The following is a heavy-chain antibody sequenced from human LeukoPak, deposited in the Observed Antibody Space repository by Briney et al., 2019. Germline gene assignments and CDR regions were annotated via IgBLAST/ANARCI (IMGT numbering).Heavy chain of an antibody. CDR2: ISTYNRNT. V-gene: IGHV1-18*04. J-gene: IGHJ4*02. CDR1: GYTFTNYY. CDR3: ARAMGYTGIADLDY. Sequence: ASVKVSCKASGYTFTNYYIDWVRQTPGQGLEWMGWISTYNRNTNYAQNLQGRVTMTTDTSTDTDYMELRSLTSHDTAVYYCARAMGYTGIADLDYWGQGTLVTVSS. D-gene: IGHD5-12*01.